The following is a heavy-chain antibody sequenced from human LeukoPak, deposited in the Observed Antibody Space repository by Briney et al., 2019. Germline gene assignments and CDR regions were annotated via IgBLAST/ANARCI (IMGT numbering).Heavy chain of an antibody. V-gene: IGHV4-39*07. CDR3: VTWEWLPSPNWFDP. CDR2: IYYSGST. CDR1: GGSISSSSYY. Sequence: PSETLSLTCTVSGGSISSSSYYWGWIRQPPGKGLEWIGSIYYSGSTYYNPSLKSRVTISVDTSKNQFSLKLSSVTAADTAVYYCVTWEWLPSPNWFDPWGQGTLVTVSS. D-gene: IGHD3-3*01. J-gene: IGHJ5*02.